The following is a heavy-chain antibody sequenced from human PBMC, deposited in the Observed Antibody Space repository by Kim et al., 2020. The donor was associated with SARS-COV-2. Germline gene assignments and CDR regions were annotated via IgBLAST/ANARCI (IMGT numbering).Heavy chain of an antibody. CDR1: GFTFSDYY. D-gene: IGHD6-13*01. CDR3: AREGSGYISSWFFDY. CDR2: ISMSGSTI. V-gene: IGHV3-11*04. Sequence: GGSLRRSCAASGFTFSDYYMTWIRQAPGKGLEWISYISMSGSTIYYADSVKGRFTISRDNAKNSLYLQMNSLRPEDTAAYYCAREGSGYISSWFFDYWGQGALVTVSS. J-gene: IGHJ4*02.